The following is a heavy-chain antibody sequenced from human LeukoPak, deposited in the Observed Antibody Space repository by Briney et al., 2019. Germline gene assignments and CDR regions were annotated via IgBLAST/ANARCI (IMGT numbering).Heavy chain of an antibody. CDR1: GGSISSGDYY. V-gene: IGHV4-30-4*08. CDR2: IYYSGST. CDR3: ARDRPRGGGSYGYFDY. D-gene: IGHD1-26*01. J-gene: IGHJ4*02. Sequence: SLTLSLTCTVSGGSISSGDYYWSWIRQPPGKGLEWIGYIYYSGSTYYNPSLKSRVTISVDTSKNQFSLKLSSVTAADTAVYYCARDRPRGGGSYGYFDYWGQGTLVTVSS.